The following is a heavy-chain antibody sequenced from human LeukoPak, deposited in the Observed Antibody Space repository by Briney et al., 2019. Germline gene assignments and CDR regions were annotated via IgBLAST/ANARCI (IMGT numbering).Heavy chain of an antibody. CDR1: GVSVSSNSAA. Sequence: SQTLSLTCAISGVSVSSNSAAWNWIRQSPSRGLEWLGRTYYRSKWHTYYAASVKSRIAINRDTSKNQFSLQLNSVTPEDTAVYYCARSTGPIDYWGQGTLVTVSS. D-gene: IGHD1-1*01. V-gene: IGHV6-1*01. CDR2: TYYRSKWHT. CDR3: ARSTGPIDY. J-gene: IGHJ4*02.